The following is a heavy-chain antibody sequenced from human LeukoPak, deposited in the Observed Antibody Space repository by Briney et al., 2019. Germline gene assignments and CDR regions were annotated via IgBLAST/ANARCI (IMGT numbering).Heavy chain of an antibody. D-gene: IGHD3-22*01. V-gene: IGHV3-23*01. CDR1: GFTFSNYA. CDR3: ARVVVQYSYYYYGMDV. J-gene: IGHJ6*02. CDR2: IRNFVGST. Sequence: GGSLRLSCAASGFTFSNYAMSWIRQAPGKGLEWVSGIRNFVGSTYYADSVRGRFTISRDNSKNTLYLQMNSLRAEDTAVYYCARVVVQYSYYYYGMDVWGQGTTVTVSS.